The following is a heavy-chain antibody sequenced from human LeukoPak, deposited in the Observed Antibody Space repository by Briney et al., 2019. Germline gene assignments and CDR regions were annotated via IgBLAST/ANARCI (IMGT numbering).Heavy chain of an antibody. CDR2: IYYSGST. CDR3: ARSQPLTYYYDSSGYYPRYYFDY. CDR1: GGSISSGDYY. Sequence: SQTLSLTCTVSGGSISSGDYYWSWIRQPPGKGLEWIGHIYYSGSTYYNPSLKSRVTISVDTSKNQFSLKLSSVTAADTAVYYCARSQPLTYYYDSSGYYPRYYFDYWGQGTLVTVSS. D-gene: IGHD3-22*01. V-gene: IGHV4-30-4*01. J-gene: IGHJ4*02.